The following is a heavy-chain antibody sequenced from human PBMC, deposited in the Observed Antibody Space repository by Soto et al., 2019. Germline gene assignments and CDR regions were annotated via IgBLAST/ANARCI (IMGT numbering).Heavy chain of an antibody. Sequence: PSQALSLTCAISWYRFSGNSSAFKSIRHSPSRVLEFLGRTYYRSKWYNDYALSVKSRITINPDTSKNQFSLQLKSVTPDDTAVYSCDRVYGSGSSSFSKRGGFEPRGPGNLVTVSS. CDR3: DRVYGSGSSSFSKRGGFEP. D-gene: IGHD3-10*01. J-gene: IGHJ5*02. CDR1: WYRFSGNSSA. V-gene: IGHV6-1*01. CDR2: TYYRSKWYN.